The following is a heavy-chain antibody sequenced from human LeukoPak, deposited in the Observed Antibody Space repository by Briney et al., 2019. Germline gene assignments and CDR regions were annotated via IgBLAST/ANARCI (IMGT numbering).Heavy chain of an antibody. V-gene: IGHV4-59*01. D-gene: IGHD3-16*02. CDR1: GGSISSYY. J-gene: IGHJ4*02. Sequence: SETLSLTCTVSGGSISSYYWSWIRQPPGKGLEWIGYIYYSGSTNYNPSLKSRVTISVDTSKNQFSLRLSSVAAADTAVYYCARDSGSYPFAYWGQGTLVTVSS. CDR2: IYYSGST. CDR3: ARDSGSYPFAY.